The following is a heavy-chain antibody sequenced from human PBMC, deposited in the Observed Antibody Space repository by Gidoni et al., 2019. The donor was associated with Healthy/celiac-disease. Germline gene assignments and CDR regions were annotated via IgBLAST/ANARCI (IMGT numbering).Heavy chain of an antibody. Sequence: QAQLVQSGAEVKKPGASVKVACKASVYPFTSYGISWVLQAPGQGLEWMGWVSAYHGNTNDAQKLQGRVTMTTDTSTSTAYRELRSLRSDDTAVYYCARDRGAYCGGDCYSGYWGQGTLVTVSS. V-gene: IGHV1-18*01. CDR3: ARDRGAYCGGDCYSGY. D-gene: IGHD2-21*02. CDR1: VYPFTSYG. CDR2: VSAYHGNT. J-gene: IGHJ4*02.